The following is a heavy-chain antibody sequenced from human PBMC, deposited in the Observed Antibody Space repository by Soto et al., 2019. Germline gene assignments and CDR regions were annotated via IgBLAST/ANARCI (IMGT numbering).Heavy chain of an antibody. V-gene: IGHV3-30*14. CDR3: ARDMVRAMDV. CDR1: GFTFSSYA. J-gene: IGHJ6*02. CDR2: ISYDGSDK. D-gene: IGHD3-10*01. Sequence: GGSLRLSCAASGFTFSSYAMHWVRQAPGKGLERVSLISYDGSDKDYAESEKRRSTISRDNYKNKQFLQMNSLRAEDTAVYYCARDMVRAMDVWGQGTTVTVSS.